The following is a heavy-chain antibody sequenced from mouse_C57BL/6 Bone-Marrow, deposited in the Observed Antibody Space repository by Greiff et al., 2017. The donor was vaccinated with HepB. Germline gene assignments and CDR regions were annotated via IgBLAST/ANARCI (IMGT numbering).Heavy chain of an antibody. Sequence: EVQLQQSGTVLARPGASVKMSCKTSGYTFTSYWMHWVKQRPGQGLEWIGAIYPGNSDTSYNQKFKGKAKLTAVTSASTAYMELSSLTNEDSAVYYCTRSENYYGSSPLFDYWGQGTTLTVSS. CDR3: TRSENYYGSSPLFDY. V-gene: IGHV1-5*01. J-gene: IGHJ2*01. D-gene: IGHD1-1*01. CDR2: IYPGNSDT. CDR1: GYTFTSYW.